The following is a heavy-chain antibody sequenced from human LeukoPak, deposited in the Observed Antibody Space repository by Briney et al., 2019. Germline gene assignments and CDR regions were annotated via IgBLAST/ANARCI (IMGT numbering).Heavy chain of an antibody. J-gene: IGHJ4*02. CDR2: IDPSDSYT. CDR1: GYSFTSYW. Sequence: GESLRISCKGSGYSFTSYWISWVRQMPGKALEWTGRIDPSDSYTYYSPSFQGHVTLTADKSISTAYLQWSSLKASDTAMYYCARLGSGSYYLDHWGQGTLVTVSS. D-gene: IGHD3-10*01. V-gene: IGHV5-10-1*01. CDR3: ARLGSGSYYLDH.